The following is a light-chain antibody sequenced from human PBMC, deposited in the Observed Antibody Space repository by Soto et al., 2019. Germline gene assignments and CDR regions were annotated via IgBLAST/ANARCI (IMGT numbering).Light chain of an antibody. CDR2: GAA. CDR3: HQYGSSPGT. Sequence: EVVLTQSPGTLSLSPGERATLSCRASQTVSSRYFAWYQQKLGQAPRLLIYGAATRATGIPDRFSGSVFGTDFTLTISRLEPEDFAVYFCHQYGSSPGTFGQGTKVEFK. J-gene: IGKJ1*01. V-gene: IGKV3-20*01. CDR1: QTVSSRY.